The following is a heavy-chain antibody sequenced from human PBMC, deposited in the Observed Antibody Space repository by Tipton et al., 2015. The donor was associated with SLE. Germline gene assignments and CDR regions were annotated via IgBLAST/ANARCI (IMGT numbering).Heavy chain of an antibody. Sequence: GSLRLSCAASGFTFSSYWMSWVRQAPGKGLEWVANIKQDGSEKYYVDSVKGRFTISRDNAKNSLYLQMNSLRAEDTAVYYCARVARYSGSWHVDYFDYWGRGTLVTVSS. CDR2: IKQDGSEK. CDR3: ARVARYSGSWHVDYFDY. V-gene: IGHV3-7*05. J-gene: IGHJ4*02. D-gene: IGHD6-25*01. CDR1: GFTFSSYW.